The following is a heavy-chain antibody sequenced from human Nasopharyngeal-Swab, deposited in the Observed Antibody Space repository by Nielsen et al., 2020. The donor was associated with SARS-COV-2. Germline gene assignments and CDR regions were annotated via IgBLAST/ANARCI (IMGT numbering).Heavy chain of an antibody. CDR1: GFTFSDYY. CDR2: IKQSGSGQ. V-gene: IGHV3-7*01. Sequence: GESLKISCAASGFTFSDYYMSWVRQAPGKGLEWVAHIKQSGSGQYYVDSVKGRFTISRDNAKNSLSLQMNSLRAEDTAVYYCARYCSTTSCPRGFDYWGQGTLVTVSS. CDR3: ARYCSTTSCPRGFDY. J-gene: IGHJ4*02. D-gene: IGHD2-2*01.